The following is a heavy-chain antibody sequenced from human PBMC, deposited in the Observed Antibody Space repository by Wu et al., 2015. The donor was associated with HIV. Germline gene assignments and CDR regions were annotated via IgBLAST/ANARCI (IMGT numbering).Heavy chain of an antibody. D-gene: IGHD3-22*01. Sequence: QVQLVQSGAEVKKPGSSVKVSCKASEGTFSSYAISWVRQAPGQGLEWMGRIIPIFDTTNYAEKFQGRVTLTADESTRTAYMELRSLRSEDTAVYYCARDRSQVYYDSSGPMVYWGQGTLLTVSS. CDR3: ARDRSQVYYDSSGPMVY. CDR2: IIPIFDTT. V-gene: IGHV1-69*13. J-gene: IGHJ4*02. CDR1: EGTFSSYA.